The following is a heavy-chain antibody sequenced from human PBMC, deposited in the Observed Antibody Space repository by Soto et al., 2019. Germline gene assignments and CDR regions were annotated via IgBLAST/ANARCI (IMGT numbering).Heavy chain of an antibody. CDR1: VGTFSSYA. Sequence: QVKLVQSGAEVKKPGSSVKVSCKASVGTFSSYAISWVRQAPGQGLEWMGGIIPIFGTANYAQKFQGSVTITADESTSTAYMELSSLRSEDTAVYYCARDRSDTLGYYWGQGTLVTVSS. V-gene: IGHV1-69*01. J-gene: IGHJ4*02. D-gene: IGHD3-16*01. CDR2: IIPIFGTA. CDR3: ARDRSDTLGYY.